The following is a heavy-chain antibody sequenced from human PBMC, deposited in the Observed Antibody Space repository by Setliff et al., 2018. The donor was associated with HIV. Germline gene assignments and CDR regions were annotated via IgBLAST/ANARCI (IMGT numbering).Heavy chain of an antibody. V-gene: IGHV1-2*02. Sequence: ASVKVSCKASGYTLTDYYMHWVRQAPGQGLEWMGWINPNTGATNYAQTFQGRVTVTRDTSIRTAYMDLSSLRSDDTALYYCARGPVGGTVDYWGQGTLVTVSS. CDR3: ARGPVGGTVDY. CDR1: GYTLTDYY. J-gene: IGHJ4*02. CDR2: INPNTGAT. D-gene: IGHD1-26*01.